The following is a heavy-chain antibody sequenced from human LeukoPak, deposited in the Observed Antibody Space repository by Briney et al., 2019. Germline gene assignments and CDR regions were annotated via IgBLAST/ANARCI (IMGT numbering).Heavy chain of an antibody. Sequence: HPGGSLRLSCAASGFTFSSYSMNWVRQAPGKGLEWVSYISSSGSTIYYADSVKGRFTISRDNAKNSLYLQMNSLRAEDTAVYYCARYLLRDGYNYFYYYYYMDVWGKGTTVTISS. CDR3: ARYLLRDGYNYFYYYYYMDV. J-gene: IGHJ6*03. CDR2: ISSSGSTI. CDR1: GFTFSSYS. D-gene: IGHD5-24*01. V-gene: IGHV3-48*04.